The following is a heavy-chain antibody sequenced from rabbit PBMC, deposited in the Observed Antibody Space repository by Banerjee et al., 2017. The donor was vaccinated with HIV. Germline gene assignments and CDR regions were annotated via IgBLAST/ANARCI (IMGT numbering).Heavy chain of an antibody. V-gene: IGHV1S45*01. CDR2: IHAGSSGST. D-gene: IGHD4-2*01. Sequence: QEQLEESGGGLVQPEGSLTLTCTASGFSFSSSYYMCWVRQAPGKGLEWIACIHAGSSGSTYYASWAKGRFTISKTSSTTVTLQMTSLTAADTATYFCAREAGNNVHVKYPNLWGPGTLVTVS. J-gene: IGHJ4*01. CDR3: AREAGNNVHVKYPNL. CDR1: GFSFSSSYY.